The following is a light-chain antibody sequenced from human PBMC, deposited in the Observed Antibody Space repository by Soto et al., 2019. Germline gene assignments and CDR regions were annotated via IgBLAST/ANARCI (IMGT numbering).Light chain of an antibody. CDR2: DAS. J-gene: IGKJ4*01. CDR1: QSVSSY. V-gene: IGKV3-11*01. CDR3: QQRSNWPPTT. Sequence: ILLTQSPSTLSLSPGERATLSCRASQSVSSYLAWYQQKPGQAPRLLIYDASNRATGIPARFSGSGSGTDFTLTISSLEPEDFAVYYCQQRSNWPPTTFGGGTKVDIK.